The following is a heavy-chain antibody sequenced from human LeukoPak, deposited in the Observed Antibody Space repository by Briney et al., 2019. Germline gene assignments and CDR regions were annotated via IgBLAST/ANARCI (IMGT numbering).Heavy chain of an antibody. J-gene: IGHJ2*01. D-gene: IGHD3-22*01. CDR3: AREPDSSGYYFGNRYFDL. Sequence: SVKVSCKASGGTFSIYAISWVRQAPGQGLEWMGGIIPIFGTANYAQKFQGRVTITADESTSTAYMELSSLRSEDTAVYYCAREPDSSGYYFGNRYFDLWGRGTLVTVSS. CDR1: GGTFSIYA. CDR2: IIPIFGTA. V-gene: IGHV1-69*13.